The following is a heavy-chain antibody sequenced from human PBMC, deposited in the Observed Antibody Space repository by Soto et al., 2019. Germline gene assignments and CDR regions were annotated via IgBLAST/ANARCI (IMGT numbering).Heavy chain of an antibody. J-gene: IGHJ3*02. CDR2: ISSSSSYI. D-gene: IGHD1-26*01. CDR1: GFTFSSYS. Sequence: GGSLRLSCAASGFTFSSYSMNWVRQAPGKGLEWVSSISSSSSYIYYADSVKGRFNISRDNAKNSLYLQMNSLRAEDTAVYYCARQWELLSAPDAFDIWGQGTMVTVSS. CDR3: ARQWELLSAPDAFDI. V-gene: IGHV3-21*01.